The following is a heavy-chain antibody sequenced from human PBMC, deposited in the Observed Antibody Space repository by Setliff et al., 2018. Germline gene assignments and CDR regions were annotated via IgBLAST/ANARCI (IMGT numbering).Heavy chain of an antibody. J-gene: IGHJ3*02. CDR3: TRRPRGRAAFDI. D-gene: IGHD3-10*01. Sequence: PSETLSLTCAVYGGSFSGYYWSWIRQPPGKRLEWIGEIIHSGSTNYNPSLKSRVTISMDTSKNQFSLNLGSVTAADTAVYYCTRRPRGRAAFDIWGQGTMVTVSS. CDR1: GGSFSGYY. CDR2: IIHSGST. V-gene: IGHV4-34*12.